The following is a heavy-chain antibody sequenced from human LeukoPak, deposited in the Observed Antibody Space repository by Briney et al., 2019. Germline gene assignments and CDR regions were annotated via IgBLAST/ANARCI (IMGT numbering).Heavy chain of an antibody. CDR2: INHSGST. J-gene: IGHJ3*02. CDR1: GGSFSDYY. CDR3: ARGKIVVVVAAPAFDI. D-gene: IGHD2-15*01. Sequence: SETLSLTCAVYGGSFSDYYWSWIRQPPGKGLEWIGEINHSGSTNYNPSLKSRVTISVDTSKNQFSLKLSSVTAADTAVYYCARGKIVVVVAAPAFDIWGQGTMVTVSS. V-gene: IGHV4-34*01.